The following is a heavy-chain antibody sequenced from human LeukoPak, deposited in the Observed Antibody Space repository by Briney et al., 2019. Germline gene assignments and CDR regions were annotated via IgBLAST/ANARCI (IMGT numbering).Heavy chain of an antibody. V-gene: IGHV3-9*01. CDR1: VFTLDDYV. CDR2: DSWNSCSR. CDR3: AKDMGYYGMDV. J-gene: IGHJ6*02. Sequence: GRSLRLSCAASVFTLDDYVMQWVRQAPGKGREWGSGDSWNSCSRVYADSVKGRFTISRDNAKNSLYLQMNSLRAEDTALYYCAKDMGYYGMDVWGQGTTVTVSS.